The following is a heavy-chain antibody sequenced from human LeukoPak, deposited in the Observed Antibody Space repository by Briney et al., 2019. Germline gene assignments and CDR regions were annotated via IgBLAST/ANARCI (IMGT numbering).Heavy chain of an antibody. V-gene: IGHV4-59*08. Sequence: PSETLSLTCTVSGGSISSYYWSWLRQPPGKGLEWIGFIYYSGTTHYKSSLKNRVTISVDTSTNQFSLRLSSVTAADTAVYYCARHSGSSPHYFDYWGQGTTVTDSS. CDR2: IYYSGTT. CDR3: ARHSGSSPHYFDY. J-gene: IGHJ4*03. D-gene: IGHD1-26*01. CDR1: GGSISSYY.